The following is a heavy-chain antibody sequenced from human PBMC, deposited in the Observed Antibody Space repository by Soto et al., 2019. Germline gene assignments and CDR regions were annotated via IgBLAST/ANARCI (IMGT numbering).Heavy chain of an antibody. CDR2: IYYSGST. CDR3: ARVHQREYDYIWGSYRPPQYYFDY. D-gene: IGHD3-16*02. J-gene: IGHJ4*02. Sequence: SETLSLTCPVSGCSISSYYWSWIRQPPGEGLEWIGYIYYSGSTNYNPSLKSRVTISVDTSKNQFSLKLSSVTAADTAVYYCARVHQREYDYIWGSYRPPQYYFDYWGQGTLVTVSS. V-gene: IGHV4-59*01. CDR1: GCSISSYY.